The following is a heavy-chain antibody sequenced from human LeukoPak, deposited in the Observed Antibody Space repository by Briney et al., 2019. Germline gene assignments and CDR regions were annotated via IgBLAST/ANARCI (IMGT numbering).Heavy chain of an antibody. CDR3: ARDVGDGYAIDY. D-gene: IGHD5-24*01. V-gene: IGHV3-53*01. CDR2: IYGSGAT. J-gene: IGHJ4*02. CDR1: GFTVSGNF. Sequence: GGSLRLSCAASGFTVSGNFVTWVRQAPGKGLDWVSLIYGSGATTHAESVKGRFTISRDTSKDTVDLQMNSLRVEDTAVYYCARDVGDGYAIDYWGQGTLVTVSS.